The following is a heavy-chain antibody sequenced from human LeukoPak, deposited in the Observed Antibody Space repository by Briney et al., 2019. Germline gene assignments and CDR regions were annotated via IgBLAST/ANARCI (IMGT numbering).Heavy chain of an antibody. D-gene: IGHD3-22*01. J-gene: IGHJ4*02. Sequence: GGSLRLSCAASGFTFSSYAIFWVRQAPDKGLEWVAIISYDGSNKYYADSVKGRLTISRDNSKNMLYLQMNSLRSEDTAVYYCAGGPSSYYESSGYSYYFDFWGQGTLVTVSS. CDR1: GFTFSSYA. V-gene: IGHV3-30-3*01. CDR2: ISYDGSNK. CDR3: AGGPSSYYESSGYSYYFDF.